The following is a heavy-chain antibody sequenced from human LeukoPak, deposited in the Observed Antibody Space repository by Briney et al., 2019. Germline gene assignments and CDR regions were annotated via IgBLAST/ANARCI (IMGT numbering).Heavy chain of an antibody. CDR1: GFTFSSYG. V-gene: IGHV3-30*02. J-gene: IGHJ4*02. D-gene: IGHD6-19*01. Sequence: GGSLRLSCAASGFTFSSYGMHWVRQAPGKGLEWVAFIRYDGSNKYYADSVKGRFTISRDNSKNTLYLQMNSLRAEDTAVYYCAEDFIAVAGWLNYFDYWGQGTPVTVSS. CDR2: IRYDGSNK. CDR3: AEDFIAVAGWLNYFDY.